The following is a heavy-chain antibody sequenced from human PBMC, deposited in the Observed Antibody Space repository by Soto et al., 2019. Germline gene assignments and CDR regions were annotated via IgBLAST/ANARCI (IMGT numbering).Heavy chain of an antibody. CDR3: ARRRRDIVVVVAATLNYYYYMDV. D-gene: IGHD2-15*01. CDR2: ISGSGGST. Sequence: EVPLLESGGGLVQPGGSLRLSCAASGFTFSSYAMSWVRQAPGKGLEWVSAISGSGGSTYYADSVKGRFTISRDNSKNTLYLQMNSLRAEDTAVYYCARRRRDIVVVVAATLNYYYYMDVWGKGTTVTVSS. J-gene: IGHJ6*03. CDR1: GFTFSSYA. V-gene: IGHV3-23*01.